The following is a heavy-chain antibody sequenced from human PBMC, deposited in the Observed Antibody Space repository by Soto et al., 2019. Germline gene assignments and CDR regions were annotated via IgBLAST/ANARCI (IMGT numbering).Heavy chain of an antibody. D-gene: IGHD3-16*02. V-gene: IGHV2-5*02. CDR1: GFSLSTSGVG. J-gene: IGHJ4*02. CDR3: AHRPTWDYIWGSYREKSYYFDY. CDR2: IYWDDDK. Sequence: QITLKESGPTLVKPTQTLTLTCTFSGFSLSTSGVGVGWIRQPPGKALEWLALIYWDDDKRYSPSLKSRLTITKDTSKNQVVLTMTNMDPVDTATYYCAHRPTWDYIWGSYREKSYYFDYWGQGTLVTVSS.